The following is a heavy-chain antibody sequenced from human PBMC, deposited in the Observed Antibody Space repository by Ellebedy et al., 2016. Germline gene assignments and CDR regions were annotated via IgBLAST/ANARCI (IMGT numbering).Heavy chain of an antibody. V-gene: IGHV1-18*04. J-gene: IGHJ5*01. Sequence: ASVKVSCKASGYTFNSYGINWVRQAPGQGLEWMGWISAYNRNTNYAQKFQGRVTMTTDTSTSPAYMELRSLRSDDTAVYYCARGVRYSSGWYWFDSWGQGTLVTVSS. CDR2: ISAYNRNT. D-gene: IGHD6-19*01. CDR1: GYTFNSYG. CDR3: ARGVRYSSGWYWFDS.